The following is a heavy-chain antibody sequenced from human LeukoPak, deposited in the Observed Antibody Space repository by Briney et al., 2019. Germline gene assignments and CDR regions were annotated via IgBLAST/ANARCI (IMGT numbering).Heavy chain of an antibody. CDR3: ARTCYYDSSGSFDY. CDR1: GGSISSGGYY. Sequence: SETLSLTCTVSGGSISSGGYYWSWIRQPPGKGLEWIGYIYHSGSTYYNPSLKSRVTISVDTSKNQFFLKLSSVTAADTAVYYCARTCYYDSSGSFDYWGQGTLVTVSS. V-gene: IGHV4-30-2*01. CDR2: IYHSGST. J-gene: IGHJ4*02. D-gene: IGHD3-22*01.